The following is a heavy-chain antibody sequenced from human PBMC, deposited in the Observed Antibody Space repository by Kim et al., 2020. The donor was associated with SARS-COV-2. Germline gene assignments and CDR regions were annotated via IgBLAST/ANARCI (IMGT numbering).Heavy chain of an antibody. CDR3: ATIKIRGDWFDP. J-gene: IGHJ5*02. CDR1: GFTFSSYG. Sequence: GGSLRLSCAASGFTFSSYGMHWVRQAPGKGLEWVAVISYDGSNKYYADSVKGRFTISRDNSKNTLYLQMNSLRAEDTAVYYCATIKIRGDWFDPWGQGTLVTVSS. V-gene: IGHV3-30*03. D-gene: IGHD3-10*01. CDR2: ISYDGSNK.